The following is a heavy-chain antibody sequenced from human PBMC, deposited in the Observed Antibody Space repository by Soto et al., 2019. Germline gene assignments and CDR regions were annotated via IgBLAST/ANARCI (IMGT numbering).Heavy chain of an antibody. CDR1: GYTFTSYG. J-gene: IGHJ3*02. V-gene: IGHV1-18*01. CDR2: ISAYNGST. D-gene: IGHD3-10*01. Sequence: ASVKVSCKASGYTFTSYGISWVRQAPGEGLEWMGWISAYNGSTSYAQKFQGRVTMTRDTSTSTVYMELSSLRSEDTAVYYCARDRRTMVRAAPPNDAFDIWGQGTMVTVSS. CDR3: ARDRRTMVRAAPPNDAFDI.